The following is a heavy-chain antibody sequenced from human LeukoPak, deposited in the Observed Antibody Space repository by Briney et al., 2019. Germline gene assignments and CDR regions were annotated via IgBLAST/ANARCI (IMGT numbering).Heavy chain of an antibody. D-gene: IGHD3-10*01. Sequence: GSLRLSCAASGFTFSSYAMSWVRQAPGKGLEWVSAISGSGGSTYYADSVKGRFTISRDNSKNTLYLQMNSLRAEDTAVYFCAKDSPRGLLWFGELSHDAFDIWGQGTMVTVSS. V-gene: IGHV3-23*01. J-gene: IGHJ3*02. CDR3: AKDSPRGLLWFGELSHDAFDI. CDR1: GFTFSSYA. CDR2: ISGSGGST.